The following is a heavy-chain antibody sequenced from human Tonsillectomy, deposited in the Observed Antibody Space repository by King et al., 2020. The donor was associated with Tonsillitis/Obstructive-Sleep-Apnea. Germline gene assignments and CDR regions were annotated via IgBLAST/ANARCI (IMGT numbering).Heavy chain of an antibody. Sequence: VQLVESGGGVVQPGRSLRLSCAASGFTFSSYAMHWVRQAPGKGLEWVAVISYDGSNKYYADSVKGRFTISRDNSKNTLYLQMNSLRAEDTAVYYCARGHYYDSSGYYYVWAFDIWGKGPMVTVSS. CDR2: ISYDGSNK. CDR3: ARGHYYDSSGYYYVWAFDI. J-gene: IGHJ3*02. CDR1: GFTFSSYA. D-gene: IGHD3-22*01. V-gene: IGHV3-30*04.